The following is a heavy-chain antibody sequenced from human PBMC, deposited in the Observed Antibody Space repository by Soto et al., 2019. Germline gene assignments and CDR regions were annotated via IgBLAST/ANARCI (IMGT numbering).Heavy chain of an antibody. D-gene: IGHD2-15*01. CDR1: GYSFTSYW. CDR2: IYPGDSDT. J-gene: IGHJ6*03. Sequence: GESLKISCKGSGYSFTSYWIGWVRQMPGKGLEWMGIIYPGDSDTRYSPSFQGQVTISADKSISTAYLQWSSLKASDTAMYYCARNPCSGGSCLYYYYYMDVWGKGTTVTVSS. CDR3: ARNPCSGGSCLYYYYYMDV. V-gene: IGHV5-51*01.